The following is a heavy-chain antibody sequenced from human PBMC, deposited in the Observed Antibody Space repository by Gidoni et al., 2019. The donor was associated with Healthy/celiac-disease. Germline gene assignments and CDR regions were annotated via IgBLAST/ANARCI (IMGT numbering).Heavy chain of an antibody. V-gene: IGHV4-38-2*02. Sequence: QVQLQESGPGLVKPSETLSLTCTVSGYSISSGYYWGWIRQPPGKGLEWIGSIYHSGRTYYNPSLKSRVTISVDTSKNQFALKLSAVTAADTAVYYCASYRDSSGYYHDAFDIWGQGTMVTVSS. D-gene: IGHD3-22*01. CDR2: IYHSGRT. CDR3: ASYRDSSGYYHDAFDI. J-gene: IGHJ3*02. CDR1: GYSISSGYY.